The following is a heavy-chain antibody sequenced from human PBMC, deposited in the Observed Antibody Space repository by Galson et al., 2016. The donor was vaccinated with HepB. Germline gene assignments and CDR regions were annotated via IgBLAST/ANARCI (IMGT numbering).Heavy chain of an antibody. V-gene: IGHV1-58*01. J-gene: IGHJ6*02. CDR2: IVVGSGNT. Sequence: SVKVSCKASGFTFTSSAVQWVRQARGQRLEWIGWIVVGSGNTNYAQKFQERVTITRDMSTSTAYMELSSLRSADTAVYYCAAERVTSSDYYYYYGMDIWGRGTTVTVSS. CDR3: AAERVTSSDYYYYYGMDI. CDR1: GFTFTSSA. D-gene: IGHD2-2*01.